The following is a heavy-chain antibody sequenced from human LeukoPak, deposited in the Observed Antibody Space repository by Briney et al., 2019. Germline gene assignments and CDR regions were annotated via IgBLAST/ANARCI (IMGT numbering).Heavy chain of an antibody. V-gene: IGHV4-38-2*01. CDR2: IYHSGST. CDR1: GYSISSGYY. Sequence: ASETLSLTCAVSGYSISSGYYWGWIRQPPGKGLEWIGSIYHSGSTYYNPSLKSRVTISVDTSKNQFSLKLSSVTAADTAVYYRARYGEDYYGSGSRYYYYMDVWGKGTTVTVSS. J-gene: IGHJ6*03. D-gene: IGHD3-10*01. CDR3: ARYGEDYYGSGSRYYYYMDV.